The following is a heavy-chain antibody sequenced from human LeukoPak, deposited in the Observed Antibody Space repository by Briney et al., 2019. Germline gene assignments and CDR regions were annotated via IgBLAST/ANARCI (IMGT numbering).Heavy chain of an antibody. D-gene: IGHD2-2*02. CDR2: IIPIFGTA. CDR1: GGTFSSYA. J-gene: IGHJ6*03. CDR3: ARAKFEPAAILKGGYYYYYMDV. Sequence: ASVKVSCKASGGTFSSYAISWVRQAPGQGLEWMGGIIPIFGTANYAQKFQGRVTITTDESTSTAYMELSSLRSEDTAVYYCARAKFEPAAILKGGYYYYYMDVWGKGTTVTVSS. V-gene: IGHV1-69*05.